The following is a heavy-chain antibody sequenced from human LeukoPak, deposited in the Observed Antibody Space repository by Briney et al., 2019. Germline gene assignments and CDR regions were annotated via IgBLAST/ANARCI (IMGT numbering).Heavy chain of an antibody. D-gene: IGHD5-18*01. CDR2: TYYRSKWYN. Sequence: SQILSLTCAISGDSVSSNSAAWNWIRQSPSRGLEWLGRTYYRSKWYNDYAVSVKSRITINADTSKNRFSLQLNSVTPEDTAVYYCASGGAWIHGAFDIWGQGTMVTVSS. V-gene: IGHV6-1*01. J-gene: IGHJ3*02. CDR1: GDSVSSNSAA. CDR3: ASGGAWIHGAFDI.